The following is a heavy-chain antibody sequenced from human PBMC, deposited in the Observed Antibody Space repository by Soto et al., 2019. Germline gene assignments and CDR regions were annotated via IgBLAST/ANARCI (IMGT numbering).Heavy chain of an antibody. CDR3: ARDRTYGYYFDF. D-gene: IGHD3-10*01. CDR2: INSDGST. Sequence: GGSLRLSCAASAFTVSTNYMSWVRQAPGKGLEWVSVINSDGSTYYADSVKGRFIISRDNSKNTLYLQMNSLRAEDTAVYYCARDRTYGYYFDFWGQGTLVTVSS. CDR1: AFTVSTNY. J-gene: IGHJ4*02. V-gene: IGHV3-66*01.